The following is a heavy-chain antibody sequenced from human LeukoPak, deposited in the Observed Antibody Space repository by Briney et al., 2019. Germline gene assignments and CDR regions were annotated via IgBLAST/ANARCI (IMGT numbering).Heavy chain of an antibody. J-gene: IGHJ5*02. Sequence: SETLSLTCTVSGGSISRSNFYWAWIRQPPGRGLEWIGNIYYSGSTYYNSSLKSRVTISVDTSKNQFSLKVTSVTAADTGVYYCARPFGYGDYNWFDPWGQGTLVTVSS. CDR2: IYYSGST. V-gene: IGHV4-39*07. CDR3: ARPFGYGDYNWFDP. D-gene: IGHD4-17*01. CDR1: GGSISRSNFY.